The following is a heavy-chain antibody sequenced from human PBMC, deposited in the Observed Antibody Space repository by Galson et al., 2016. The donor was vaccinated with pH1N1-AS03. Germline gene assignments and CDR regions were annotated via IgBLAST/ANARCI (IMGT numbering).Heavy chain of an antibody. CDR3: VAYGSGTQAYFDY. J-gene: IGHJ4*02. Sequence: SVKVSCKASGYTFTRYYMHWVRQAPGQGLEWMGVIDPSGGGTTYAQKFHGRATMTRDTSTPTAHMELSSLRSEDTAIYYCVAYGSGTQAYFDYWGQGTLVTVSS. D-gene: IGHD3-10*01. V-gene: IGHV1-46*01. CDR1: GYTFTRYY. CDR2: IDPSGGGT.